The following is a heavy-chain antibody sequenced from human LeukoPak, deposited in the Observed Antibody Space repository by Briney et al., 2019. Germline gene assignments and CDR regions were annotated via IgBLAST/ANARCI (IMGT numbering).Heavy chain of an antibody. J-gene: IGHJ5*02. CDR2: INGSGGNT. V-gene: IGHV3-23*01. Sequence: GGSLRLSCAASKVTFSDYAMNWVRQAPGKGLEWVSGINGSGGNTYYADSVKGRFTISRDNSKNTLYLQMNSLRAEDTALYYCAKGTGINHYHWIDPWGQGTQVTVSS. D-gene: IGHD3/OR15-3a*01. CDR1: KVTFSDYA. CDR3: AKGTGINHYHWIDP.